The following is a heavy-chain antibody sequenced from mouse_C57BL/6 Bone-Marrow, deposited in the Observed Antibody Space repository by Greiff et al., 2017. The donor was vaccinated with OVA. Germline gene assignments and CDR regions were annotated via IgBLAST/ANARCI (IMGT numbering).Heavy chain of an antibody. CDR3: AKGGTTGEGYYAMDY. J-gene: IGHJ4*01. CDR2: IWRGGST. V-gene: IGHV2-5*01. Sequence: VQLQESGPGLVQPSQSLSITCTVSGFSLTSYGVHWVRQSPGKGLEWLGVIWRGGSTDYNAAFMSRLSITKDNSKSQVFFKMNSLQADDTAIYYCAKGGTTGEGYYAMDYWGQGTSVTVSS. D-gene: IGHD1-1*01. CDR1: GFSLTSYG.